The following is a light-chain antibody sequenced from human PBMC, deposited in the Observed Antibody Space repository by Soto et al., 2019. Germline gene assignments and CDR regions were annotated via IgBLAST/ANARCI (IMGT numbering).Light chain of an antibody. CDR3: QTWGTGLLV. CDR2: LNSDGSH. Sequence: QLVLTQSPSASASLGASVKLTCTLSSGHSSYAIAWHQQQPEKGPRYLMKLNSDGSHSKGDAIPDRFSGSSSGAERYLTISSLQYEAEADYYCQTWGTGLLVFGGGTKLTVL. J-gene: IGLJ3*02. CDR1: SGHSSYA. V-gene: IGLV4-69*01.